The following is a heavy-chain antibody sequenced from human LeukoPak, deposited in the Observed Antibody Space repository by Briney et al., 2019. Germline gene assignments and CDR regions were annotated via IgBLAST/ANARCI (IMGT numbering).Heavy chain of an antibody. V-gene: IGHV3-66*01. CDR2: ISSGGST. CDR3: AREESSGHLDY. CDR1: GFXXXRNY. J-gene: IGHJ4*02. Sequence: LXLXXXXSGFXXXRNYMSWVRQAGGKGLECVSVISSGGSTYYADSVNGRFTISSDNSKNTLYLHMNSLRAADTAVYYCAREESSGHLDYWGQGTLVTVSS. D-gene: IGHD3-22*01.